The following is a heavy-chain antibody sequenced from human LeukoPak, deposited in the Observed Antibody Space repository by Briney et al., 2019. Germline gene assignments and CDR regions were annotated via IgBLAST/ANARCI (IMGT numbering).Heavy chain of an antibody. CDR1: GYSINSGYY. V-gene: IGHV4-38-2*02. D-gene: IGHD1-26*01. CDR3: ASGRPTDY. Sequence: SETLSLTCTVSGYSINSGYYWGWIRQPPGKGLEWIGSIYHSGSTYYNPSLKSRVTISVDTSKNQFSLKLSSVTAADTAVCYCASGRPTDYWGQGTLVTVSS. CDR2: IYHSGST. J-gene: IGHJ4*02.